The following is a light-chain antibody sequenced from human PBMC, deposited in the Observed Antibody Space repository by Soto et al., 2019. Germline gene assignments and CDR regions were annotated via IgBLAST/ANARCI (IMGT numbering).Light chain of an antibody. CDR2: GAS. V-gene: IGKV3-20*01. CDR3: QQYGSSPTWT. J-gene: IGKJ1*01. CDR1: QSVSSSY. Sequence: DIVLTQSPGTLSLSPGERATLSCRASQSVSSSYLACYQQKPGQAPRLLISGASSRATGIPDRFSGSGSGTNFTLPISRLEPEDFSVYYCQQYGSSPTWTFGQGTKVDIK.